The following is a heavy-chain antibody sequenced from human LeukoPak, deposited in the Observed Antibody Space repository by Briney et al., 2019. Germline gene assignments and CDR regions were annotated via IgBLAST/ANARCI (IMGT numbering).Heavy chain of an antibody. D-gene: IGHD6-6*01. J-gene: IGHJ4*02. CDR2: INPNSGGT. CDR1: GYTFTGYY. Sequence: GASVKVSCKASGYTFTGYYMHWVRQAPGQGLEWMGWINPNSGGTNYAQKFQGRVTMTRDTSISTAYMEMSRLRSDDTAVYYCARADIAARPLSPDYWGQGTLVTVSS. V-gene: IGHV1-2*02. CDR3: ARADIAARPLSPDY.